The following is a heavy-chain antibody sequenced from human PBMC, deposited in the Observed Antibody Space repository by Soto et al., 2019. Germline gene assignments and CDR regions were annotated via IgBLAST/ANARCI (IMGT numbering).Heavy chain of an antibody. Sequence: GGSLRLSCAASGFTFSDYYMSWIRQAPGKGLEWVSYISGSGGTLYYADSVKGRITISRDNAKNSLNLQMDSLRVEDTAVYYCARRGTGKWFDPWGQGTLVTVSS. CDR3: ARRGTGKWFDP. CDR1: GFTFSDYY. CDR2: ISGSGGTL. V-gene: IGHV3-11*01. J-gene: IGHJ5*02.